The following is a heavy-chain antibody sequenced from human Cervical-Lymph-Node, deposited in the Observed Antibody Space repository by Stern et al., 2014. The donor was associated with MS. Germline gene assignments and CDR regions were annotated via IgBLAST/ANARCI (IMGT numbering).Heavy chain of an antibody. V-gene: IGHV3-30*03. CDR1: GFTFSNYG. CDR2: ISYDGNSK. D-gene: IGHD4-11*01. Sequence: DQLVESGGGVVQPGRSLRLSCAASGFTFSNYGMHWVRQAPGKGLAWVAVISYDGNSKYYADFVKGRFTISRDNSKNTLYLQMNSLKAEDTAVYSCARDPYSNYVMHGMDVWGQGTTVTVSS. CDR3: ARDPYSNYVMHGMDV. J-gene: IGHJ6*02.